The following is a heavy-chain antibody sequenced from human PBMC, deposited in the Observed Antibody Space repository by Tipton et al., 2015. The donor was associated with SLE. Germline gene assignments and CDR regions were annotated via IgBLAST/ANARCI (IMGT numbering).Heavy chain of an antibody. Sequence: GSLRLSCAASGFTISPYAMSWVRQAPGKGLECVSIIGGGGGTYYADSVKGRFTISRDNSKNTVSLQMTSLRAEDTAVYYCARGARYYYGYGMDVWGQGTTVTVSS. CDR3: ARGARYYYGYGMDV. D-gene: IGHD3-10*01. CDR1: GFTISPYA. J-gene: IGHJ6*02. V-gene: IGHV3-23*01. CDR2: IIGGGGGT.